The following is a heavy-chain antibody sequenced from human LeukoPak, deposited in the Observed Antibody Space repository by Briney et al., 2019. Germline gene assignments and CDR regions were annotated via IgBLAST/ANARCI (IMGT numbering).Heavy chain of an antibody. D-gene: IGHD6-13*01. CDR2: FNHSGST. J-gene: IGHJ4*02. CDR3: ARDRDRSSWYYFDS. V-gene: IGHV4-34*01. CDR1: GGSFSGYS. Sequence: SETLSLTCAVYGGSFSGYSWTWIRQPPGKGLEWIGEFNHSGSTNYNPSLKSRVTISVDTSKNQFSLKLSSVTAADTAVYCARDRDRSSWYYFDSWGQGTLVTVSS.